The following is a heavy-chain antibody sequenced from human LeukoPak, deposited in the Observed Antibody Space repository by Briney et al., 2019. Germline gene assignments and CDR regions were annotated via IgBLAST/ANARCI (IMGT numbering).Heavy chain of an antibody. CDR1: GFTFSSYS. V-gene: IGHV3-48*02. J-gene: IGHJ4*02. D-gene: IGHD6-19*01. CDR3: ARGSIGNSSGWYYFDY. Sequence: PGGSLRLSCAASGFTFSSYSMNWVRQAPGKWLEWLSYISSRSFTIYYADSVKGRFTISRDNAKNSLYLQMNSLSDDDTAVYYCARGSIGNSSGWYYFDYWGQGTLVTVSS. CDR2: ISSRSFTI.